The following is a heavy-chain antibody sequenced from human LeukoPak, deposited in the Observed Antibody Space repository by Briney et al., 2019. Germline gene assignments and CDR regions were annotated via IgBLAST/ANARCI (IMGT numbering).Heavy chain of an antibody. CDR3: TRVLVAAAVTRGYYYGMDV. CDR1: GFTFSTYT. Sequence: GGSLRLSCAASGFTFSTYTMNWVRQAPGKGLEWVSSISSSSRYIYYADSVKGRFTISRDNAKNSLYLQMNSLRAEDTAVYYCTRVLVAAAVTRGYYYGMDVWGQGTTVTVSS. D-gene: IGHD6-13*01. CDR2: ISSSSRYI. V-gene: IGHV3-21*04. J-gene: IGHJ6*02.